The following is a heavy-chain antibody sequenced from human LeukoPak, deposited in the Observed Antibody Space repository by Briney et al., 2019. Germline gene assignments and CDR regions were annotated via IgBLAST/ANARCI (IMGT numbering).Heavy chain of an antibody. Sequence: ASVKVSCKASGYTFTSYDINWVRQATGRGLEWMGWMNPNSGNTGYAQKFQGRVTMTRNTSISTAYMELSSLRSEDTAVYYCARVRCSGGSCYYYYYGMDVWGQGTTVTVSS. J-gene: IGHJ6*02. CDR3: ARVRCSGGSCYYYYYGMDV. D-gene: IGHD2-15*01. CDR1: GYTFTSYD. CDR2: MNPNSGNT. V-gene: IGHV1-8*01.